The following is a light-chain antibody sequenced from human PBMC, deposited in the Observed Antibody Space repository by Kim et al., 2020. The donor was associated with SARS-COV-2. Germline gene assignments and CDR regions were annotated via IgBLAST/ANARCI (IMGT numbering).Light chain of an antibody. Sequence: SASVGDRITITCRASQSISTYLNWYQHKPGKAPKFLIFAASTLQSGVPSRFSGSGSGTDFTLTISSLQPEDFATYYCQQSFSTPFTFGQGTKLEI. CDR2: AAS. CDR3: QQSFSTPFT. J-gene: IGKJ2*01. CDR1: QSISTY. V-gene: IGKV1-39*01.